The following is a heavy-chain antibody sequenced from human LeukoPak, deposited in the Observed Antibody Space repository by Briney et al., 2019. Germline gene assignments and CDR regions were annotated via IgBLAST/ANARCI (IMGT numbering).Heavy chain of an antibody. CDR1: GGSISSSNYY. Sequence: PSETLSLTCSVSGGSISSSNYYWGWIRQPPGKGLEWIGSSFHSGSPYYTPSLKSRVTISVDTSKNQFSLNLNSVTDTDTAVYYCARATATGSWGLFDYWGQGTLVTVSS. J-gene: IGHJ4*02. CDR3: ARATATGSWGLFDY. V-gene: IGHV4-39*01. CDR2: SFHSGSP. D-gene: IGHD1-1*01.